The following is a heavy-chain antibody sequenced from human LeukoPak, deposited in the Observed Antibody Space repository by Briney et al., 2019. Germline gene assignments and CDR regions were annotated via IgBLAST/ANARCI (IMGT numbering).Heavy chain of an antibody. CDR2: ITWNSHSI. D-gene: IGHD2-2*01. Sequence: GGSLRLSCAASGFTLDDYDMHWVRQAPGKGLEWVSGITWNSHSIACADSVKGRFTISRDNAKNSLYLQMNSLRAEDTALYYCAKDISVGIVAEPVAMVSPLDVWGQGTMVTVSS. V-gene: IGHV3-9*01. CDR3: AKDISVGIVAEPVAMVSPLDV. J-gene: IGHJ3*01. CDR1: GFTLDDYD.